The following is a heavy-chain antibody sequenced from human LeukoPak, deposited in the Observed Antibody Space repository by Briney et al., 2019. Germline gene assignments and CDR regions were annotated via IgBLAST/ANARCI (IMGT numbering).Heavy chain of an antibody. J-gene: IGHJ5*02. CDR3: ASAPVYSSSLWWFDP. D-gene: IGHD6-13*01. Sequence: GGSLRLSXAASGFTFSNYWMSWVRQAPGKGLEWVANIKQDGSEKYYVDSVKGRFTISRDNAKNSLYLQMNSLRAEDTALYFCASAPVYSSSLWWFDPWGQGTLVTVSS. CDR1: GFTFSNYW. V-gene: IGHV3-7*01. CDR2: IKQDGSEK.